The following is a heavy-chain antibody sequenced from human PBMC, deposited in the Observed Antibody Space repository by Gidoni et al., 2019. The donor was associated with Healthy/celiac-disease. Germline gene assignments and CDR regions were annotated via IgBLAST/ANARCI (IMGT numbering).Heavy chain of an antibody. CDR1: GLTFSGYG. Sequence: QVQLVESRGGVVQPGRSLRLSGSASGLTFSGYGMHWVGQAPRKGLEWVVGISYDGSNKYYADSVKGRLTISRDNSKNTLYLQMNSLRAEDTAVYYCANCDGVGPRAWAFDIWGQGTMVTVSS. D-gene: IGHD3-3*01. CDR3: ANCDGVGPRAWAFDI. CDR2: ISYDGSNK. V-gene: IGHV3-30*18. J-gene: IGHJ3*02.